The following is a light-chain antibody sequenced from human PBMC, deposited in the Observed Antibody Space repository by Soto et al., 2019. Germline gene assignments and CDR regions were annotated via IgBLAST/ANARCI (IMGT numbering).Light chain of an antibody. V-gene: IGKV1-9*01. J-gene: IGKJ4*01. Sequence: DIQLTQSPSFLSASVGDRVTITCRASQGISSSLAWYQQEPGKAPKLLIYAASTLQSGVPSRFSGSGSGTEFTLTISSLQPEDFATYYCQQLNSYPPTFGGGTKVEIK. CDR2: AAS. CDR1: QGISSS. CDR3: QQLNSYPPT.